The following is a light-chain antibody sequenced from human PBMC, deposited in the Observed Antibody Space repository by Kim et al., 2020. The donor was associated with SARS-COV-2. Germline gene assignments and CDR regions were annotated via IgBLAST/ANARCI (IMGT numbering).Light chain of an antibody. J-gene: IGLJ3*02. CDR3: KSRDNSGNHVV. CDR1: SLRSYY. Sequence: ALGQTVKSTCQGDSLRSYYASWYQQQPGQAPVLVIYGKNSRPSEIPDRFSGSSSGNTASLTITGTQAEDEADYYCKSRDNSGNHVVFGGGTQLTVL. V-gene: IGLV3-19*01. CDR2: GKN.